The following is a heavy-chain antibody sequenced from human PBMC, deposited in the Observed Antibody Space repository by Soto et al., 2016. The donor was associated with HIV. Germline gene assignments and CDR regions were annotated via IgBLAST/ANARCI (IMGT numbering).Heavy chain of an antibody. CDR1: GGSVSSSDYY. CDR3: AGDKVGGALQG. CDR2: INYSGTT. Sequence: VQLQESGPGLVKPSQTLSLTCTVSGGSVSSSDYYWTWIRQHPGKGLDWIGYINYSGTTYYNPSLKSRVFISVDTSKNQFSLKLSSVTAADTAMYYCAGDKVGGALQGWGRGTMVTVSS. V-gene: IGHV4-31*03. J-gene: IGHJ3*01. D-gene: IGHD3-16*01.